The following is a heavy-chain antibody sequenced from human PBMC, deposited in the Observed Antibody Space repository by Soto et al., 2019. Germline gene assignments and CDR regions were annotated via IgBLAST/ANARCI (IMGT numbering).Heavy chain of an antibody. D-gene: IGHD1-7*01. J-gene: IGHJ6*03. CDR3: ARVGRYNWNFGPSPQNYYYYYMDV. CDR2: INPNSGGT. CDR1: GYTFTGYY. V-gene: IGHV1-2*04. Sequence: ASVKVSCKASGYTFTGYYMHWVRQAPGQGLEWMGWINPNSGGTNYAQKFQGWVTMTRDTSISTAYMELSRLRSDDTAVYYCARVGRYNWNFGPSPQNYYYYYMDVWGKGTTVTVSS.